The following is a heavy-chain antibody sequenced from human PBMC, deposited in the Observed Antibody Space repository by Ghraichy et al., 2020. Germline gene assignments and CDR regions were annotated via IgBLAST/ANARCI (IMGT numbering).Heavy chain of an antibody. CDR3: AKIPQHYYGSGSRFPDH. Sequence: GGSLRLSCAASGFTFSSYAMSWVRQAPGKGLEWVSAISGSGGSTYYADSVKGRFTISRDNSKNTLYLQMNSLRAEDTALYYCAKIPQHYYGSGSRFPDHWGQGTLVTVSS. CDR2: ISGSGGST. D-gene: IGHD3-10*01. V-gene: IGHV3-23*01. CDR1: GFTFSSYA. J-gene: IGHJ4*02.